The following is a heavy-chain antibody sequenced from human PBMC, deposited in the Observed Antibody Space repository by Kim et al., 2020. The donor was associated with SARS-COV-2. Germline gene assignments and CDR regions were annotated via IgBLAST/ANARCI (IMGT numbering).Heavy chain of an antibody. CDR2: INHSGST. V-gene: IGHV4-34*01. CDR3: ARGTRQWLVRGPYYYYMDV. J-gene: IGHJ6*03. Sequence: SETLSLTCAVYGGSFSGYYRSWIRQPPGKGLEWIGEINHSGSTNYNPSLKSRVTISVDTSKNQFSLKLSSVTAADTAVYYCARGTRQWLVRGPYYYYMDVWGKGTTVTVSS. D-gene: IGHD6-19*01. CDR1: GGSFSGYY.